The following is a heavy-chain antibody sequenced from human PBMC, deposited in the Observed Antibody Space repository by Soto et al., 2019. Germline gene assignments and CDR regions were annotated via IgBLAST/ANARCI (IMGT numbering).Heavy chain of an antibody. CDR3: AKPGDIAVAILYYFDY. Sequence: PGGSLRLSCAASGFTFSSYGMHWVRQAPGKGLEWVAVISYDGSNKYYADSVKGRFTISRDNSKNTLHLQMNSLRAEDTAVYYCAKPGDIAVAILYYFDYWGQGTLVNVSS. CDR2: ISYDGSNK. CDR1: GFTFSSYG. V-gene: IGHV3-30*18. J-gene: IGHJ4*02. D-gene: IGHD6-19*01.